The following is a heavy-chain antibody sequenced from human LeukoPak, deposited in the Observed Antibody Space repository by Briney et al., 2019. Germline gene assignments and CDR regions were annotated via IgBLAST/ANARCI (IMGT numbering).Heavy chain of an antibody. CDR2: IYYSGST. D-gene: IGHD5-18*01. Sequence: PSETLSLTCTVSGGSISSHYWSWIRQPPGKGLEWIWYIYYSGSTNYNPSLKSRVTISVDTSKNQFSLKLSSVTAADTAVYYCAREAHTRGYSYGSLDYWGQGTLVTVSS. J-gene: IGHJ4*02. CDR1: GGSISSHY. V-gene: IGHV4-59*11. CDR3: AREAHTRGYSYGSLDY.